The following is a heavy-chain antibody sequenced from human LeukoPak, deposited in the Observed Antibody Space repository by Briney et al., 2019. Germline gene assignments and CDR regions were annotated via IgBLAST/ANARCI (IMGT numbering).Heavy chain of an antibody. Sequence: ASVKVSCKASGYTFTSYDINWVRQATGQGLEWMGWISAYNGNTNYAQKLQGRVTMTTDTSTSTAYMELRSLRSDDTAVYYCARSGTTVVTPDYYYYMDVWGKGTTVTISS. D-gene: IGHD4-23*01. J-gene: IGHJ6*03. CDR3: ARSGTTVVTPDYYYYMDV. CDR1: GYTFTSYD. V-gene: IGHV1-18*01. CDR2: ISAYNGNT.